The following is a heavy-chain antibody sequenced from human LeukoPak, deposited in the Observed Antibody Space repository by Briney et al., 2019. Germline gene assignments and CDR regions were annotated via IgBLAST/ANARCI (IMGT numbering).Heavy chain of an antibody. D-gene: IGHD2-2*01. J-gene: IGHJ6*04. Sequence: ASVKVSCKASGGTFSSYAISWVRQAPGQGLEWMGGISPILGTANYAQKFQGRVTITADKSTSTAYMELSSLRSEDTAVYYCARGDIVVVPAASLYYYYGMDVWGRGTTVTVSS. CDR2: ISPILGTA. CDR1: GGTFSSYA. V-gene: IGHV1-69*06. CDR3: ARGDIVVVPAASLYYYYGMDV.